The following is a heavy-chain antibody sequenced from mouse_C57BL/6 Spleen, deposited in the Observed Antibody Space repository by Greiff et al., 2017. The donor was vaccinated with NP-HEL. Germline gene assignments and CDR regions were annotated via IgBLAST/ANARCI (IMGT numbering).Heavy chain of an antibody. CDR2: IYPSDSET. CDR3: ARSGDAPLFDY. J-gene: IGHJ2*01. V-gene: IGHV1-61*01. D-gene: IGHD3-2*02. Sequence: QVQLKQPGAELVRPGSSVKLSCKASGYTFTSYWMDWVKQRPGQGLEWIGNIYPSDSETHYNQKFKDKATLTVDKSSSTAYMQLSSLTSEDSAVYYCARSGDAPLFDYRGQGTTLTVSS. CDR1: GYTFTSYW.